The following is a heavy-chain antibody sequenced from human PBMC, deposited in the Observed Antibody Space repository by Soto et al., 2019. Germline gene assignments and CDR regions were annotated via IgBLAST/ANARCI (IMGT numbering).Heavy chain of an antibody. CDR2: ISGSGGNT. Sequence: LRLSCAASGFTFSSYAMSWVRQAPGKGLEWVSAISGSGGNTYYADSVKGRFTISRDNSKNTLYLQMNSLRAEDTAVYYCAKSKAQGWLQFWYLHLCGRGTILTV. D-gene: IGHD5-12*01. V-gene: IGHV3-23*01. CDR1: GFTFSSYA. J-gene: IGHJ2*01. CDR3: AKSKAQGWLQFWYLHL.